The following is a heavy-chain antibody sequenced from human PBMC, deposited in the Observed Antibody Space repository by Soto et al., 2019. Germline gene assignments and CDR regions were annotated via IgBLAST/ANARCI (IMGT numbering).Heavy chain of an antibody. CDR2: INPSGGST. CDR3: ARAQAAADYGMDV. CDR1: GYTFTSYY. D-gene: IGHD6-13*01. J-gene: IGHJ6*02. V-gene: IGHV1-46*01. Sequence: QVQLVQSGAEVKKPGASVKVSCKASGYTFTSYYMHWVRQAPGQGLEWMGIINPSGGSTSYAQKFQGRVNMTRDTSTSTVYMELSSLRSEDTAVYYCARAQAAADYGMDVWGQGTTVTVSS.